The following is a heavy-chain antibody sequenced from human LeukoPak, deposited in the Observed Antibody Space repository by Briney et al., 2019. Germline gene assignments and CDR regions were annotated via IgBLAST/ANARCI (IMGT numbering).Heavy chain of an antibody. CDR2: INPNSGGT. J-gene: IGHJ4*01. Sequence: ASVKVSCKASGYTFTGYYMHWVRQAPGQGLEWMGWINPNSGGTNYAQKFQGRVTMTRDTSISTAHMELSRLRTDDTAVDFWSNRDFYYWGQGTLVTVSS. V-gene: IGHV1-2*02. CDR1: GYTFTGYY. CDR3: SNRDFYY.